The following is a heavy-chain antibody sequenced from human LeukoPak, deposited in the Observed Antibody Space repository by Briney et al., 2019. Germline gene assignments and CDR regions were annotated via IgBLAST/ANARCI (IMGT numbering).Heavy chain of an antibody. D-gene: IGHD3-10*01. V-gene: IGHV4-4*07. CDR3: ARGSMGGSGSYYKDYYYGMDV. CDR1: GRSISTEH. Sequence: PSATQSLTCTVSGRSISTEHWTWLRQPARKGLDWLGRILYGRSTNYNPSLKSRVTMSVDTSKNQFSLKLNSVTAADTAVYYCARGSMGGSGSYYKDYYYGMDVWGQGTTVTVSS. CDR2: ILYGRST. J-gene: IGHJ6*02.